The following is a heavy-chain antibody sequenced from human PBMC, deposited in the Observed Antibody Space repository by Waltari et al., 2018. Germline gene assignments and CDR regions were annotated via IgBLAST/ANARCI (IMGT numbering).Heavy chain of an antibody. CDR2: VSAYNGNQ. V-gene: IGHV1-18*04. D-gene: IGHD3-22*01. CDR3: ARGSPYYYYDSSAFDY. J-gene: IGHJ4*02. Sequence: QVQLVQSAAEVKKPGSSVKVSCKASGYTFTSYGLSWVRQAPGQGLEGMGWVSAYNGNQNYAQKLQGRVNMTTDTSTSTAYMELRSLRSDDTAVYYCARGSPYYYYDSSAFDYWGQGTLVTVSS. CDR1: GYTFTSYG.